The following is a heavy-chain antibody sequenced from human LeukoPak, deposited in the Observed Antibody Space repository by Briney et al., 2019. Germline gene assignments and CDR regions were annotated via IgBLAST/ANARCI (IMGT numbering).Heavy chain of an antibody. CDR2: INHSGST. CDR3: ARGQGDLHLVSFVVVPAASWFDP. V-gene: IGHV4-34*01. D-gene: IGHD2-2*01. J-gene: IGHJ5*02. Sequence: SETLSLTCAVYGGSFSGYYWSWIRQPPGKGLEWIGEINHSGSTNYNPSLKSRVNISVDTSKNQFSLKLSSVTAADTAVYYCARGQGDLHLVSFVVVPAASWFDPWGQGTLVTVSS. CDR1: GGSFSGYY.